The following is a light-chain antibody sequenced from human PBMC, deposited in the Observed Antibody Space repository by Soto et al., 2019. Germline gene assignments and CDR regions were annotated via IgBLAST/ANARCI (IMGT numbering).Light chain of an antibody. V-gene: IGKV1-39*01. CDR1: QNIDNY. Sequence: DIQVTQSPSSLSASVGDRVTITCRSSQNIDNYLNWYQHKPGKAPKLLIYVASHLQSGVPSRFSGSGSGTDFTLTITNLQPEDSGTYYCQHPKWAFGQGTTVEI. CDR2: VAS. J-gene: IGKJ1*01. CDR3: QHPKWA.